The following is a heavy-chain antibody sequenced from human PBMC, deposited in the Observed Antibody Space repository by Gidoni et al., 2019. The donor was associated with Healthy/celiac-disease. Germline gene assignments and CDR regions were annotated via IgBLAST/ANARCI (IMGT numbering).Heavy chain of an antibody. CDR3: AKGDTAMVWSKEGFDY. Sequence: EVQLLESGGGLVQPGGSLRLSCAASGFTFSSYAMSWVRQAPGKGLEWVSAISGSGGSTYYTDSVKGRFTISRDNSKNTLYLQMNSLRAEDTAVYYCAKGDTAMVWSKEGFDYWGQGTLVTVSS. V-gene: IGHV3-23*01. J-gene: IGHJ4*02. CDR1: GFTFSSYA. CDR2: ISGSGGST. D-gene: IGHD5-18*01.